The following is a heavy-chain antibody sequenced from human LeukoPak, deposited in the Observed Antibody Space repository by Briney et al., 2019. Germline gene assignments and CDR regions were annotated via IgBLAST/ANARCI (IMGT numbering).Heavy chain of an antibody. CDR1: GFTFRADA. CDR3: ARDRGSNDPIDY. J-gene: IGHJ4*02. CDR2: IWHNGSNK. Sequence: GGSLRLSCAASGFTFRADAMHWVRQAPGKGLEWVAVIWHNGSNKYYADSVKGRFTTSRDNSKNTLYLQMNSLRAEDTAVYYCARDRGSNDPIDYWGQGTLVTVSP. V-gene: IGHV3-30-3*01. D-gene: IGHD2-15*01.